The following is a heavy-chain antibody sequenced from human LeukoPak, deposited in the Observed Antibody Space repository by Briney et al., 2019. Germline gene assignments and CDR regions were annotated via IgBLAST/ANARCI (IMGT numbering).Heavy chain of an antibody. CDR1: GGSISSSSYY. CDR3: ARDKDFRGYYYYMDV. D-gene: IGHD2-15*01. V-gene: IGHV4-39*02. J-gene: IGHJ6*03. CDR2: IYYGGST. Sequence: SETLSLTCTVSGGSISSSSYYWGWIRQPPGKGLEWIGSIYYGGSTYYNPSLKSRVTISVDTSKNQFSLKLSSVTAADTAVYYCARDKDFRGYYYYMDVWGKGTTVTVSS.